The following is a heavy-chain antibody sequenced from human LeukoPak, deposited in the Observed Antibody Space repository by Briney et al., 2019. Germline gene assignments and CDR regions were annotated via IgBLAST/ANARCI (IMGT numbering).Heavy chain of an antibody. Sequence: SETLSLTCTVSGGSISSCYWSWIRQPPGKGLEWIGYIYYSGSTNYNPSLKSRVTISVDTSKNQFSLKLSSVTAADTAVYYCARVIGYSGYDAFDYWGQGTLVTVSS. CDR2: IYYSGST. CDR3: ARVIGYSGYDAFDY. CDR1: GGSISSCY. D-gene: IGHD5-12*01. V-gene: IGHV4-59*01. J-gene: IGHJ4*02.